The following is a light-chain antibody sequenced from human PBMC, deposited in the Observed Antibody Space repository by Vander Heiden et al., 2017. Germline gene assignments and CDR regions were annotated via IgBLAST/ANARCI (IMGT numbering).Light chain of an antibody. CDR1: SSDVRAHNS. CDR2: QDT. Sequence: SPLTQPPSASGSLGQSVTVSCTGTSSDVRAHNSVSWYQQNPGKVHKLLIFQDTKRPSGVPARFAGSKSGNRASLTVSGVQAEDEAAYYCSSYGGDDNFVVFGGGTNLTVL. J-gene: IGLJ2*01. V-gene: IGLV2-8*01. CDR3: SSYGGDDNFVV.